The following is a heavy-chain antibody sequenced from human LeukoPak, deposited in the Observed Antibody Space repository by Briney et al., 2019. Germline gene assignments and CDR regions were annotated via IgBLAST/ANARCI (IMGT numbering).Heavy chain of an antibody. CDR2: INPNRGST. Sequence: GASVKVSCKASGYTFTSYYMYWVRQAPGQGLEWMGIINPNRGSTSYAQKFQGRVTITADKSTSTAYMELSSLRSEDTAVYYCATSAMVYDAFDIWGQGTMVTVSS. CDR1: GYTFTSYY. J-gene: IGHJ3*02. D-gene: IGHD5-18*01. CDR3: ATSAMVYDAFDI. V-gene: IGHV1-46*01.